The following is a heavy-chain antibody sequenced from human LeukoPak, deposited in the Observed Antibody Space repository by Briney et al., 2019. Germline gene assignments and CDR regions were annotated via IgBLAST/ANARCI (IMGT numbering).Heavy chain of an antibody. J-gene: IGHJ4*02. CDR3: ARVVKSDFWSGYFDY. CDR1: GFTVSAYA. CDR2: IYDDNT. D-gene: IGHD3-3*01. Sequence: GGSLRLSCAASGFTVSAYAMAWVRQAPGKGLEWVSTIYDDNTYYADSVKGRFAISRDNSKNTLYLQMNSLRAEDTAVYYCARVVKSDFWSGYFDYWGQGTLVTVSS. V-gene: IGHV3-23*01.